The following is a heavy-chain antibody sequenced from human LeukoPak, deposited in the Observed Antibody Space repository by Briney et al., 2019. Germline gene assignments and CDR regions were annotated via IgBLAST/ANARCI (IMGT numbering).Heavy chain of an antibody. V-gene: IGHV3-74*01. CDR2: INSDGSST. J-gene: IGHJ3*02. CDR3: ARTRGDCSGGSCYFDAFDI. CDR1: GFTFSSYW. D-gene: IGHD2-15*01. Sequence: GGSLRLSCAASGFTFSSYWMHWVRQAPGKGLVWVSRINSDGSSTTYADSVKGRFTISRDNAKNTLYLRMNSLRAEDTAVYYCARTRGDCSGGSCYFDAFDIWGQGTMATVSS.